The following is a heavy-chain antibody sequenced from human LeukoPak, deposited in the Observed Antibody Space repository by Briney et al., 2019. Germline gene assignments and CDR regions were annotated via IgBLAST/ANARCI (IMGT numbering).Heavy chain of an antibody. CDR3: AKDPWGLNSSSRRVSAFDY. D-gene: IGHD2/OR15-2a*01. CDR1: GFTFSSYA. V-gene: IGHV3-23*01. Sequence: GGSLRLSCAASGFTFSSYAMSWVRPAPGKGLEWVSAISGSGGSTYYADSVKGRFTISRDNSKDTLYLQMNSLRAEDTAVYYCAKDPWGLNSSSRRVSAFDYWGQGTLVTVSS. J-gene: IGHJ4*02. CDR2: ISGSGGST.